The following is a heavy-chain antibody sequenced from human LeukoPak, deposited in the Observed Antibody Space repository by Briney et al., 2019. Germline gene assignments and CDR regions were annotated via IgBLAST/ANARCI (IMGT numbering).Heavy chain of an antibody. J-gene: IGHJ4*02. Sequence: PSQTLSLTCTVSGGSISSGGYYWSWIRQHPGKGLEWIGYIYYSGSTYYNPSLKSRVTISVDTSKNQFSLKLSSVTAAETAVHYWARAIVGATRSWGHFDYWGQGTRVTVSS. V-gene: IGHV4-31*03. CDR1: GGSISSGGYY. CDR2: IYYSGST. D-gene: IGHD1-26*01. CDR3: ARAIVGATRSWGHFDY.